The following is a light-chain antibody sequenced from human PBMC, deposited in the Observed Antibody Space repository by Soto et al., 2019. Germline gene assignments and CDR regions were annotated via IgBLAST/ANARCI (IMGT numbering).Light chain of an antibody. CDR2: EVS. J-gene: IGLJ1*01. Sequence: QSALTQPASVSRSPGQSITISCTGTSSDVGSYNYVSWYRQHPGKAPKLMIYEVSDRPSGISSRFSGSKSGNTASLTISGLQTEDEADYYCSSYTSSSTLFGTGTKVTVL. CDR1: SSDVGSYNY. CDR3: SSYTSSSTL. V-gene: IGLV2-14*01.